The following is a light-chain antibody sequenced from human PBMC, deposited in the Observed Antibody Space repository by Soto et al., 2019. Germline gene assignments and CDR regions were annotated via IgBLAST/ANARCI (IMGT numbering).Light chain of an antibody. CDR1: QNVANY. Sequence: EIVLTQSPATLSLSPGERATLSCRASQNVANYLDWYQQKPGQATRLLIYDASNRATGIPARFSGSGSGTDFTLTISSLEPEEFAVYYCQQRSNIFGPGTKVDIK. J-gene: IGKJ3*01. CDR2: DAS. CDR3: QQRSNI. V-gene: IGKV3-11*01.